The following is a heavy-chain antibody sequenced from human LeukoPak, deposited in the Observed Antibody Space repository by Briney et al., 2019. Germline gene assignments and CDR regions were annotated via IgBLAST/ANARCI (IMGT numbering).Heavy chain of an antibody. J-gene: IGHJ4*02. V-gene: IGHV3-21*01. CDR1: GFTFSSYS. Sequence: GGSLRLSCAASGFTFSSYSMNWVRQAPGKGREWVSSISSSSSYIYYADSVKGRFTISRDNAKNSLYLQMNSLRAEHTAVYYCASVVAARRGYWGQGTLVTVSS. CDR3: ASVVAARRGY. CDR2: ISSSSSYI. D-gene: IGHD6-6*01.